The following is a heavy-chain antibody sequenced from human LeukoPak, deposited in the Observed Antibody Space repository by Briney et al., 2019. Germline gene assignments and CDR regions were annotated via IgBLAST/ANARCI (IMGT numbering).Heavy chain of an antibody. CDR3: ARDRLLYLDY. V-gene: IGHV3-53*01. Sequence: GGSLRLSCGAPGFTVSNNYMSWVRQAPGKELEWVSAVYDGDTTYYADSVKGRFTISRDSSKNTVDLQMNNLRVEDTAVYFCARDRLLYLDYWGQGTLVAVS. J-gene: IGHJ4*02. CDR1: GFTVSNNY. D-gene: IGHD2-21*02. CDR2: VYDGDTT.